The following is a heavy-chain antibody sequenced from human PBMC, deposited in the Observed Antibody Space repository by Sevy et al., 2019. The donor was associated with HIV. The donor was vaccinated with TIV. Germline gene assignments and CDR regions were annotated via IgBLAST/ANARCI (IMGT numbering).Heavy chain of an antibody. V-gene: IGHV3-7*01. Sequence: GGSLRLSCAASGFTFSSYWMSWVRQAPGKGLEWVANIKQDGSEKYYVDSVKGRFTISRDNAKNSLYLQMNSLRVEDTAVYYCARALKYSSSSSWFDPWGQGTLVTVSS. CDR3: ARALKYSSSSSWFDP. CDR1: GFTFSSYW. D-gene: IGHD6-6*01. J-gene: IGHJ5*02. CDR2: IKQDGSEK.